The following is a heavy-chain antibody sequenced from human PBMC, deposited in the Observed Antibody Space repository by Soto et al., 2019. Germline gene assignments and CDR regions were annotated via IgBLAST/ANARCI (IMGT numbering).Heavy chain of an antibody. CDR2: ISYDGSNK. Sequence: QVQLVESGGGVVQPGRSLRLSCAASGFTFRIYAMHWVRQAPGKGLECVAVISYDGSNKFYRDSVKGRFTISRDNSTNSLYLQINSLRYEDTAVYDCARRDREDIAVVIGARPGEYGVDVWGQGTTVTVSS. CDR3: ARRDREDIAVVIGARPGEYGVDV. V-gene: IGHV3-30-3*01. CDR1: GFTFRIYA. D-gene: IGHD2-15*01. J-gene: IGHJ6*02.